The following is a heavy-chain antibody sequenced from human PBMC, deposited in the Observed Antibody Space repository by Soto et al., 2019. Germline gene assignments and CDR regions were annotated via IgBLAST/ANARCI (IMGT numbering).Heavy chain of an antibody. V-gene: IGHV4-30-4*01. D-gene: IGHD2-15*01. Sequence: SETLSLTCTVSVGSINSGDYCCSWIRQPPWKGLEWIGYISYSGITYYNPSLKSRLTISVDTSKNQFSLKLTSVTAADTAVYYCARRYCGGSNCSSYFDFWGQGTLYSVSS. CDR3: ARRYCGGSNCSSYFDF. CDR1: VGSINSGDYC. J-gene: IGHJ4*02. CDR2: ISYSGIT.